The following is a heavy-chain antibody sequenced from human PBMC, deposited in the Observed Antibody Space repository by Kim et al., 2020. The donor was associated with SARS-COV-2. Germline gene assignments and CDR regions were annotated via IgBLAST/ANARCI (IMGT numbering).Heavy chain of an antibody. CDR3: AKDGYSSGWVNYYFDY. Sequence: GGSLRLSCAASGFTFSSYAMSWVRQAPGKGLEWVLGISGSGGSTYYADSVKGRFTISRDNSKNTLYLQMNSLRAEDTAVYFCAKDGYSSGWVNYYFDYWGQGTLVTVSS. D-gene: IGHD6-19*01. V-gene: IGHV3-23*01. CDR1: GFTFSSYA. CDR2: ISGSGGST. J-gene: IGHJ4*02.